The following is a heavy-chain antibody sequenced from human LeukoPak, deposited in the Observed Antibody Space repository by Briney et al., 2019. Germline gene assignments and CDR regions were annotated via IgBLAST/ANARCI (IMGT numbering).Heavy chain of an antibody. CDR3: ASSIVAAGSTSYFDS. J-gene: IGHJ4*02. CDR2: ISTTSSAI. D-gene: IGHD6-13*01. Sequence: GGSLRHSCAASGFTFSGYSMNWVRQAPGKGLDWVSYISTTSSAIYYADSVKGRFTISRDSAKNSLYLQMNSLRDDDTAVYYCASSIVAAGSTSYFDSWGQGTLVTVSS. CDR1: GFTFSGYS. V-gene: IGHV3-48*02.